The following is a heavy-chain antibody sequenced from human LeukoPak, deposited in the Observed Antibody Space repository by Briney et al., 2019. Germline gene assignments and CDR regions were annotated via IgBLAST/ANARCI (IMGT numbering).Heavy chain of an antibody. CDR3: ASRHCSGGDCYFAGADPFDH. J-gene: IGHJ4*02. D-gene: IGHD2-21*01. CDR1: GFTVSSTY. Sequence: PGGSLRLSCAASGFTVSSTYMSSVRQSPGKGLEWVSVVYKDGKMFYIDSVKGRFAISRDTSKNTVYLQMNNLRAEDTAVYYCASRHCSGGDCYFAGADPFDHWGQGTLVTVSS. V-gene: IGHV3-53*01. CDR2: VYKDGKM.